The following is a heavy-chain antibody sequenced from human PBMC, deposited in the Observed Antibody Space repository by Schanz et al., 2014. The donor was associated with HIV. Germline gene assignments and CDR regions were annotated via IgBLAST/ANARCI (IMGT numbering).Heavy chain of an antibody. CDR1: GYTFTNYG. CDR2: INTYYDKT. J-gene: IGHJ4*02. Sequence: QIQLVQSGAEVKKPGGSVMLSCKASGYTFTNYGISWVRQAPGQGLEWMGWINTYYDKTKYAEKFQDRVTMTADTVAAGGRTTPKYENTKYAEKFEDRVTRTADTSTSTAYMELRSLRSDDTAMYYCAREGDGASVTGTSDYWGQGVLVTVSS. CDR3: RVTRTADTSTSTAYMELRSLRSDDTAMYYCAREGDGASVTGTSDY. V-gene: IGHV1-18*01. D-gene: IGHD3-10*01.